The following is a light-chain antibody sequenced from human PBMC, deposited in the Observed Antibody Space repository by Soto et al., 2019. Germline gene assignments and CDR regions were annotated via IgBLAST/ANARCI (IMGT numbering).Light chain of an antibody. CDR1: QSVGSNY. J-gene: IGKJ1*01. Sequence: EIVLTQSPGTLSLSPLEIATLSFMASQSVGSNYLAWYQQRPGQPPNLLIFGASHRAPDIPDRFSGSGSGTDFTLTISRLEPEDFAVYYCQQYGSSIQTFGQGTKVDIK. CDR2: GAS. V-gene: IGKV3-20*01. CDR3: QQYGSSIQT.